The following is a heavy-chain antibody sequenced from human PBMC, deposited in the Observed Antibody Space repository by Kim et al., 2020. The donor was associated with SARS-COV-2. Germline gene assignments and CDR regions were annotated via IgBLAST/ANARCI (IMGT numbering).Heavy chain of an antibody. CDR3: AKAPLRYCSGARCYALYY. V-gene: IGHV3-23*01. CDR2: TIGGGANT. J-gene: IGHJ4*02. CDR1: GFTFSSYA. Sequence: GGSLRLSCAASGFTFSSYAMSWVRQAPGKGLEWVSATIGGGANTYHADSVKGRFTISRDDSKNTLYLQMNSLRAEDTAVYYCAKAPLRYCSGARCYALYYWGQGTLVTVSS. D-gene: IGHD2-15*01.